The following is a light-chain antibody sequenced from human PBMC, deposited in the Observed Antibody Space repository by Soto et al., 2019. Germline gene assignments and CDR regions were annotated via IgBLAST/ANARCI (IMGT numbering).Light chain of an antibody. Sequence: DIQMTQSPSTLSASVGDRVTITCRASQSISSWLAWYQQKPGKAPKLLIYKASSLESGVPSRFSGSGSGTEFTLTISSLQPDDFATYYCQKYNSSLFTFGPGTKVDIK. J-gene: IGKJ3*01. CDR2: KAS. CDR3: QKYNSSLFT. V-gene: IGKV1-5*03. CDR1: QSISSW.